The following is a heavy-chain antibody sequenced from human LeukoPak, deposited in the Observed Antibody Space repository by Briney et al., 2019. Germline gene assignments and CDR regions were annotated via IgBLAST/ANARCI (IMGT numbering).Heavy chain of an antibody. CDR2: INPNSGGT. Sequence: ASVKVSCKASGYTFTGYYMHWVRQAPGQGLEWMGWINPNSGGTNYAQKFQGRVTMTRDTSISTAYMELSRLRSDDTAVYHCARGASNSAKIGSPIDYWGQGTLVTVSS. CDR3: ARGASNSAKIGSPIDY. CDR1: GYTFTGYY. V-gene: IGHV1-2*02. D-gene: IGHD1-14*01. J-gene: IGHJ4*02.